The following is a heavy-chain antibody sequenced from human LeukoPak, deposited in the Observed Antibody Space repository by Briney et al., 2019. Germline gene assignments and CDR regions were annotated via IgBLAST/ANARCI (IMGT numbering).Heavy chain of an antibody. CDR1: GGSFSRYA. D-gene: IGHD6-13*01. J-gene: IGHJ5*02. CDR3: ARDQQQLKTGWFDP. V-gene: IGHV1-69*13. CDR2: IIPIFGTA. Sequence: ASVKVSCKASGGSFSRYAITWVRQAPGQGLEWMGGIIPIFGTANYAQKFQGRVTIIADESTSTAYMNLSSLTSEDTAVYYCARDQQQLKTGWFDPWGQGTLVTDSS.